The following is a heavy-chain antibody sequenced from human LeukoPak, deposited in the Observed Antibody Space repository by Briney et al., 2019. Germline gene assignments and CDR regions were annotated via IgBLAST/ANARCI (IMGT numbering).Heavy chain of an antibody. V-gene: IGHV3-9*01. CDR2: ISWNSGSI. J-gene: IGHJ4*02. CDR1: GFTFSSYV. CDR3: AKTGAPHYYDSSGYDFDY. D-gene: IGHD3-22*01. Sequence: GGSLRLSCAASGFTFSSYVMSWVRQAPGKGLEWVSGISWNSGSIGYADSVKGRFTISRDNAKNSLYLQMNSLRAEDTALYYCAKTGAPHYYDSSGYDFDYWGQGTLVTVSS.